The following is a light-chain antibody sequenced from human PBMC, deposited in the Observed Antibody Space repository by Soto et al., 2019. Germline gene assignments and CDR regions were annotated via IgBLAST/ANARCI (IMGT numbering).Light chain of an antibody. Sequence: EIVGTQSTATLSLSPGASATLSCRASQSVSSYLAWYQQKPGQAHRLLIYGASTRATGIPARFSGSGSGTEFTLTIRRLKSEDFAVYFGQQSSSWPQWT. CDR1: QSVSSY. V-gene: IGKV3-15*01. CDR2: GAS. J-gene: IGKJ1*01. CDR3: QQSSSWPQWT.